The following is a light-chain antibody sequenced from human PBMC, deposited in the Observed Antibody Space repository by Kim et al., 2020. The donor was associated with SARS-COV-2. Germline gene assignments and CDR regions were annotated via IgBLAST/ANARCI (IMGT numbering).Light chain of an antibody. V-gene: IGLV2-11*01. CDR1: SSDVGGYNY. CDR3: CSYAGSYTSYV. CDR2: DVS. J-gene: IGLJ1*01. Sequence: QSVTSSCTGTSSDVGGYNYVSWYQQHPGKAPKLMIYDVSKRPSGVPDRFSGSKSGNTASLTISGLQAEDEADYYCCSYAGSYTSYVFGTGTKVTVL.